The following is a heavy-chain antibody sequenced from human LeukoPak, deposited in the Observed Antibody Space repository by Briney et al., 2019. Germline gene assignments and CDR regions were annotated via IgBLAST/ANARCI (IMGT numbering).Heavy chain of an antibody. CDR3: ARGLHYYYYMDV. Sequence: PSQTLSLTCTVSGGSISSGDYYWSWIRQPPGKGLEWIGYIYYSGSTYYNPSLKSRVTISVDTSKNQFSLKLSSVTAADTAVYYCARGLHYYYYMDVWGKGTTVTVPS. J-gene: IGHJ6*03. CDR2: IYYSGST. V-gene: IGHV4-30-4*08. CDR1: GGSISSGDYY.